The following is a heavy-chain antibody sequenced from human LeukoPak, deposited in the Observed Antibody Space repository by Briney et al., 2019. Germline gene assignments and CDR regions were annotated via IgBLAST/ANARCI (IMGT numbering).Heavy chain of an antibody. CDR3: ARGDETGLNWFDP. CDR1: GYTFTSYY. D-gene: IGHD1-14*01. V-gene: IGHV1-46*01. CDR2: INPSGGST. J-gene: IGHJ5*02. Sequence: ASVKVSCKASGYTFTSYYMHWVRQAPGQGLEWMGIINPSGGSTGYAQKFQGRVTMTRDMSTSTVYMELSSLRSEDTTVYYCARGDETGLNWFDPWGQGTLVTVSS.